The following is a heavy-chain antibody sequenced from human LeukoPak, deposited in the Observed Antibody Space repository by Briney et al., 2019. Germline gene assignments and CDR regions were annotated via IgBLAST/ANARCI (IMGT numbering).Heavy chain of an antibody. CDR1: GFTFSSYW. V-gene: IGHV3-7*01. Sequence: GGSLRLSCAASGFTFSSYWMSRVRQAPGKGLEWVANIKQDGSEKYYVDSVKGRFTISRDNAKNSLYLQMNSLRAEDTAVYYCARDLWRLRFDYWGQGTLVTVSS. CDR3: ARDLWRLRFDY. J-gene: IGHJ4*02. D-gene: IGHD3-3*01. CDR2: IKQDGSEK.